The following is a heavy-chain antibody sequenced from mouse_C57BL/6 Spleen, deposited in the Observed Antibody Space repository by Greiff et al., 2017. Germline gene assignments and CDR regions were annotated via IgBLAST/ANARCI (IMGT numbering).Heavy chain of an antibody. CDR1: GFSLTSYG. Sequence: QVQLKESGPGLVQPSQSLSITCTVSGFSLTSYGVHWVRQSPGKGLEWLGVIWRGGSTDYNAAFMSRLSITKDNSKSQVFFKMNSLQADDTAIYXCAKKGDGYSDYAMDYWGQGTSVTVSS. J-gene: IGHJ4*01. D-gene: IGHD2-3*01. V-gene: IGHV2-5*01. CDR2: IWRGGST. CDR3: AKKGDGYSDYAMDY.